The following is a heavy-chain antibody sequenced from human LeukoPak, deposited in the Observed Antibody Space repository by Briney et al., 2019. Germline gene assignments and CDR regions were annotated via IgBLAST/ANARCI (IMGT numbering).Heavy chain of an antibody. Sequence: ASVKVSCKASGGTFSSYAISWVRQAPGQGLEWMGRIIPILGIANYAQKFQGRVTTTADKSTSTAYMELSSLRSEDTAVYYCARVDCSSTSCYYYFDYWGQGTLVTVSS. V-gene: IGHV1-69*04. D-gene: IGHD2-2*01. CDR3: ARVDCSSTSCYYYFDY. CDR1: GGTFSSYA. CDR2: IIPILGIA. J-gene: IGHJ4*02.